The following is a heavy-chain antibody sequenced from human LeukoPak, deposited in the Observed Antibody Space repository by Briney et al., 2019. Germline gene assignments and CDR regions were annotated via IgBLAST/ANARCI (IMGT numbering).Heavy chain of an antibody. CDR2: IYSGGST. Sequence: AGGSLRLSCAASGFTVSSNYMSWVRQAPGKGLEWVSVIYSGGSTYYADSVKGRFTISRDNSKNTLYLQMNSLRAEDTAVYYCAKDLSGSGYYSYWGQGTLVTVSS. V-gene: IGHV3-66*01. CDR3: AKDLSGSGYYSY. J-gene: IGHJ4*02. CDR1: GFTVSSNY. D-gene: IGHD3-22*01.